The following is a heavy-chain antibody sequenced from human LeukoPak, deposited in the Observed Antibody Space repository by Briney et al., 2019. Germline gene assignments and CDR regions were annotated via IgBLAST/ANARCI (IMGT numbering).Heavy chain of an antibody. J-gene: IGHJ4*02. CDR3: ARALNDYGDYVFDY. CDR2: ISSSSSYI. D-gene: IGHD4-17*01. CDR1: GFTFSIYS. Sequence: SGGSLRLSCAASGFTFSIYSMNWVRQAPGKGLEWVSSISSSSSYIYYADSVKGRFTISRDNAENSLYLQMNSLGAEDTAVYYCARALNDYGDYVFDYWGQGTLVTVSS. V-gene: IGHV3-21*01.